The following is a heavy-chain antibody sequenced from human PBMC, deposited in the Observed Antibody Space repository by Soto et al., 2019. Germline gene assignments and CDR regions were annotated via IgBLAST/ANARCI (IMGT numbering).Heavy chain of an antibody. V-gene: IGHV1-3*01. CDR1: GYTFTRYT. CDR3: ARGIATGQLAP. Sequence: QVQLVQSGAEVKKPGASVKISCKASGYTFTRYTMNWVRQAPGQRLEWMGWINPDNGNTKSSQKFQDRVIITRDTSASTAYMDLSSLSYEATAVYYCARGIATGQLAPWGQGTLVTVSS. J-gene: IGHJ5*02. CDR2: INPDNGNT. D-gene: IGHD2-15*01.